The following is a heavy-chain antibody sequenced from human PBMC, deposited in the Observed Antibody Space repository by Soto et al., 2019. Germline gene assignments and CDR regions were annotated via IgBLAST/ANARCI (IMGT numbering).Heavy chain of an antibody. D-gene: IGHD1-26*01. CDR2: ISYDGSNK. CDR1: GFTFSSYG. V-gene: IGHV3-30*18. J-gene: IGHJ4*02. Sequence: GGSLRLSCAASGFTFSSYGMHWVRQAPGKGLEWVAVISYDGSNKYYADSVKGRFTIPRDNSKNTLYLQMNSLRAEDTAVYYCAKVISGSYFDYWGQGTLVTVSS. CDR3: AKVISGSYFDY.